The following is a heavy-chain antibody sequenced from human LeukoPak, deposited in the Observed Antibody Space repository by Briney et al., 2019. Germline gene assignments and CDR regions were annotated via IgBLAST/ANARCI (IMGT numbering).Heavy chain of an antibody. CDR2: IYTSGRT. V-gene: IGHV4-61*02. D-gene: IGHD3-16*01. CDR3: ARDHYDYVWGMPGGMDV. J-gene: IGHJ6*02. Sequence: EASETLSLTCTVSGGSISSGGYYWTWIRQPAGKGLEWIGRIYTSGRTSYNPSLKSRVTLPVDTSKNQFSLKLTSVTAADTAVYYCARDHYDYVWGMPGGMDVWGQGTTVIVSS. CDR1: GGSISSGGYY.